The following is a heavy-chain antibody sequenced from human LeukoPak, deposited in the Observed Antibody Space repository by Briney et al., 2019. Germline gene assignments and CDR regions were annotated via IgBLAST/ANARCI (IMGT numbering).Heavy chain of an antibody. CDR2: IYSDNT. Sequence: GGSLRLSCAASGFTFDDYAMHWVRQAPGKGLEWVSFIYSDNTHYSDSVKGRFTISRDNSKSTLYLQMNSLRAEDTAVYYCARRAGAYSHPYDYWGQGTLVTVSS. CDR3: ARRAGAYSHPYDY. D-gene: IGHD4/OR15-4a*01. CDR1: GFTFDDYA. J-gene: IGHJ4*02. V-gene: IGHV3-53*01.